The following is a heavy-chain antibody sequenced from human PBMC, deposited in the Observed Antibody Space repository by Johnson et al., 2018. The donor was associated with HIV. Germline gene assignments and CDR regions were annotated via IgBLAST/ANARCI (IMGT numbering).Heavy chain of an antibody. Sequence: QVQLVESGGGLVKPGGSLRLSCAASGFIFSDYYMTWIRQAPGKGLEWVSYISSSGSTIYYADSVQGRFTISSDNAKNSLYLQMNSLRPEDTAVYYCARVRSTIVVVTATGGAFDIWGQGTMVTVSS. CDR1: GFIFSDYY. D-gene: IGHD2-21*02. J-gene: IGHJ3*02. CDR2: ISSSGSTI. CDR3: ARVRSTIVVVTATGGAFDI. V-gene: IGHV3-11*04.